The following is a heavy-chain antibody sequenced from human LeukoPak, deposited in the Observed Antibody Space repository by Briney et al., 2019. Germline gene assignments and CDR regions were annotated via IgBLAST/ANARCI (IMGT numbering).Heavy chain of an antibody. CDR2: ISSKGDNT. J-gene: IGHJ4*02. CDR1: GLTFRSYA. Sequence: GGSLRLSCAASGLTFRSYAMHWIRQAPGKGLEYVAAISSKGDNTYYVNSVRGRFTVSRDNSKNTLFLQMDSLRPEDMAVYYCARAPSYHDILTGSISQHYFDFWGQGTLVTVSS. CDR3: ARAPSYHDILTGSISQHYFDF. D-gene: IGHD3-9*01. V-gene: IGHV3-64*01.